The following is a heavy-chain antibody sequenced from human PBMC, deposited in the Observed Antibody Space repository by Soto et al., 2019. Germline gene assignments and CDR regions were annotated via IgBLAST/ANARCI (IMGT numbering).Heavy chain of an antibody. J-gene: IGHJ5*02. D-gene: IGHD6-19*01. CDR3: ARGGSSGWYGNWFDP. CDR1: GGSISSYY. Sequence: SETLSLTCTVSGGSISSYYWSWIRQPPGKGLEWIGYIYYSGSTNYNPSLKSRVTISVDTSKNQFSLKLSSVTAADTAVYYCARGGSSGWYGNWFDPWGQGTLVTVSS. V-gene: IGHV4-59*01. CDR2: IYYSGST.